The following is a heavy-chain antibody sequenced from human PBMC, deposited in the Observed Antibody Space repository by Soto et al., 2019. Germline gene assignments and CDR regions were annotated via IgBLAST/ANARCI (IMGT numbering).Heavy chain of an antibody. CDR1: GYNFNQYY. Sequence: QVQLVQSGPEVRKPGASVRLSCATSGYNFNQYYIHWVRQAPGQGLEWMGIINLRGDTTEYAHKFRGRVTVTGDTSTRTAYMELSSLRSEDTAVYFCARGPDDSDVPRWDHWGQGTLITVSS. CDR3: ARGPDDSDVPRWDH. CDR2: INLRGDTT. V-gene: IGHV1-46*02. D-gene: IGHD4-17*01. J-gene: IGHJ4*02.